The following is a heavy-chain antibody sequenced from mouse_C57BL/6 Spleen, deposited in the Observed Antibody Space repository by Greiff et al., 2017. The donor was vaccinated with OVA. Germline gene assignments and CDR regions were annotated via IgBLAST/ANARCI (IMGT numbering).Heavy chain of an antibody. CDR1: GYTFTDYN. CDR3: ARSGYYQYYFDY. Sequence: VQLQQSGPELVKPGASVKMSCKASGYTFTDYNMHWVKQSHGKSLEWIGYINPNNGGTSYNQKFKGKATLTVNKSSSTAYMELRSLTAEDSAVYYCARSGYYQYYFDYWGQGTTLTVSS. J-gene: IGHJ2*01. CDR2: INPNNGGT. V-gene: IGHV1-22*01. D-gene: IGHD3-1*01.